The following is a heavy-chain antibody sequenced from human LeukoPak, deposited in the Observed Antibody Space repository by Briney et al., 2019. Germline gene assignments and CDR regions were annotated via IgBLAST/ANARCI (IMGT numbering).Heavy chain of an antibody. J-gene: IGHJ4*02. V-gene: IGHV4-38-2*01. Sequence: SETLSLTCAVSGYSISSNYYWGWIRQPPGKGLEWIGNVFHSGGTYHNPSLKSRVTISVDTSKNQFSLKLSSVTAADTAVYYCARVGYCSSTSCLYFDYWGQGTLVAVSS. CDR2: VFHSGGT. CDR3: ARVGYCSSTSCLYFDY. D-gene: IGHD2-2*01. CDR1: GYSISSNYY.